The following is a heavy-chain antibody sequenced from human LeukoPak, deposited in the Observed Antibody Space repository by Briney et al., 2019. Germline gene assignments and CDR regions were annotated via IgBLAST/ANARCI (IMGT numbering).Heavy chain of an antibody. CDR1: GGSICSYY. J-gene: IGHJ4*02. CDR3: ASGGSGGNYYFDY. D-gene: IGHD3-10*01. CDR2: IYYSGST. Sequence: SETLSLTCTVYGGSICSYYWSWIRQPPGKGLEWIGYIYYSGSTNYNPSLKSRVTISVDTSKNQFSLKLSSVTAADTAVYYCASGGSGGNYYFDYWGQGTLVTVSS. V-gene: IGHV4-59*01.